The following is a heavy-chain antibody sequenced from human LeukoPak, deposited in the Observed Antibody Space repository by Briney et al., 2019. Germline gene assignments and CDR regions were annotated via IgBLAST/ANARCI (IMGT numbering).Heavy chain of an antibody. CDR1: GFSLSTSGVA. CDR3: AHNGDDSSRNWFDT. V-gene: IGHV2-5*02. J-gene: IGHJ5*02. D-gene: IGHD6-13*01. CDR2: MYWDDDK. Sequence: SGPTLVKPTQTLRLTCTFSGFSLSTSGVAVGWIRQPPGKALEWLALMYWDDDKRYSPSLKSRLTVTKDTSKNQVVLTMTNMDSVDTATYYCAHNGDDSSRNWFDTWGQGILVTVSS.